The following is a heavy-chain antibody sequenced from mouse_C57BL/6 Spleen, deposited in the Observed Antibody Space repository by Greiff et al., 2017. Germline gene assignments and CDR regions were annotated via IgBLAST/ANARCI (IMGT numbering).Heavy chain of an antibody. CDR3: ARRRVITTVVGFDY. CDR2: IDPSDSET. J-gene: IGHJ2*01. D-gene: IGHD1-1*01. CDR1: GYTFTSYW. V-gene: IGHV1-52*01. Sequence: VQLQQPGAELVRPGSSVKLSCKASGYTFTSYWMHWVKQRPIQGLEWIGNIDPSDSETHYNQKFKDKATLTVDKSSSTAYMQLSSLTSEDSAVYYCARRRVITTVVGFDYWGQGTTLTVSS.